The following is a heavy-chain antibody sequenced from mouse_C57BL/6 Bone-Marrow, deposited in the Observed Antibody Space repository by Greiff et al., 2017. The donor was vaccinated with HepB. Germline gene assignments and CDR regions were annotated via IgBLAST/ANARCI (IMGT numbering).Heavy chain of an antibody. D-gene: IGHD2-4*01. J-gene: IGHJ3*01. CDR2: IDPENGDT. V-gene: IGHV14-4*01. CDR1: GFNIKDDY. CDR3: TPDDNDSY. Sequence: VQLQQSGAELVRPGASVKLSCTASGFNIKDDYMHWVKQRPEQGLEWIGWIDPENGDTEYASKFQGKATITADTSSNTAYLQLSSLTSEDTAVYYCTPDDNDSYWGQGTLVTVSA.